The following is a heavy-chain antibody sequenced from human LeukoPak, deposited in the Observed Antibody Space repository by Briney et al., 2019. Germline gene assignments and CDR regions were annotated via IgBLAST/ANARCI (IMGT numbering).Heavy chain of an antibody. CDR2: IYYSGST. CDR1: GGSISSSSYY. V-gene: IGHV4-39*07. J-gene: IGHJ4*02. CDR3: ASGAVADFDY. D-gene: IGHD6-19*01. Sequence: PSETLSLTCTVSGGSISSSSYYWGWIRQPPGKGLEWIGSIYYSGSTYYNPSLKSRVTISVDTSKNQFSLKLSSVTAADTAVYYCASGAVADFDYWGQGTLVTVSS.